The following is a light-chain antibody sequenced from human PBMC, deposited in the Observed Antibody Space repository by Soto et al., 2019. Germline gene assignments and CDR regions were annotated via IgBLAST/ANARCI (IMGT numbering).Light chain of an antibody. CDR1: HDSRNY. J-gene: IGKJ1*01. CDR2: AAS. CDR3: QKYDTART. V-gene: IGKV1-27*01. Sequence: DVQMTQSPSSLSAPVGDRVTITCRASHDSRNYLAWYQHKPGQVPKLLIYAASTLQSGAPSRFSGSGYGTDFTLTISSLRPEDFATYYCQKYDTARTFGQGTKVDIK.